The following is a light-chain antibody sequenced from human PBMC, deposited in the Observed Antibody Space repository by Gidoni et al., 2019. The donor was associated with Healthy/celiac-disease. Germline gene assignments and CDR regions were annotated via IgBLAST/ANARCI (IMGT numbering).Light chain of an antibody. CDR3: QQSYSTPLT. CDR1: QSISSY. V-gene: IGKV1-39*01. Sequence: DIQMTHSPSSLSASVGDRVTITCRASQSISSYLNWYQQKPGKAPKLLIYAASSLQSGVPSRFSGSGSGTDFTLTISSLQPEDIATYYCQQSYSTPLTFGGGTKVEIK. CDR2: AAS. J-gene: IGKJ4*01.